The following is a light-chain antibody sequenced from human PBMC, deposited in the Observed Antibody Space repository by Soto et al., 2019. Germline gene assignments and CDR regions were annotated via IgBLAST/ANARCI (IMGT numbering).Light chain of an antibody. CDR2: DAS. J-gene: IGKJ1*01. CDR1: QSVSSN. V-gene: IGKV3-11*01. CDR3: QQRSNWPPT. Sequence: EMMMTQCPATLSVYTGERATLSCRASQSVSSNLAWYQQKPGQAPRLLIYDASNRATGIPARFSGSGSGTDFTLTISSLEPEDFAVYYCQQRSNWPPTFGQGTKVDIK.